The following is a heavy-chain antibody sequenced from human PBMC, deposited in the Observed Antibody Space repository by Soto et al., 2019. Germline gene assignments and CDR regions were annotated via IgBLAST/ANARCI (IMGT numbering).Heavy chain of an antibody. CDR2: ISGSGGST. Sequence: EVQLLESGGGLVQPGGSLRLSCAASGFTFNSYAMNWVRQAPGKGLEWVSAISGSGGSTYYADSVKGRFTISRDNSKNTQYLQMNSLRAEETAVYYCAIGTWIVGHWFDPWGQGTLVTVSS. V-gene: IGHV3-23*01. J-gene: IGHJ5*02. CDR3: AIGTWIVGHWFDP. CDR1: GFTFNSYA. D-gene: IGHD1-26*01.